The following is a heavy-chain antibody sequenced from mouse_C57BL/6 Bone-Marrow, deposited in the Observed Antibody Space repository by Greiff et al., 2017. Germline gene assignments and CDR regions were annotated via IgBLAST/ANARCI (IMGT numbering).Heavy chain of an antibody. CDR3: ARIYDGGSYEVGY. D-gene: IGHD1-1*01. V-gene: IGHV2-9-1*01. CDR1: GFSLTSYA. J-gene: IGHJ2*01. Sequence: VQRVESGPGVVAPSPSLSITCTVSGFSLTSYAISWVRQPPGKGLEWLGVIWTGGGTNYNSALKSRLSISKDNSKSQVYLKMNSRQTDETASYYCARIYDGGSYEVGYWGQGTTLTVSS. CDR2: IWTGGGT.